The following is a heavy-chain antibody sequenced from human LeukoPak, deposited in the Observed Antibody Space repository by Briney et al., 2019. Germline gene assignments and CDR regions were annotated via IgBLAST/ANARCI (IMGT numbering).Heavy chain of an antibody. Sequence: SETLSPTCTVSGGSITSYCWTWIRQPPGKGLEWIGYIYHSGTTNYNPSLKSRVTISVDTSKNLLSLKLSSVTAADTAVYYCAQKAPYSPGYSQHWGQGTLVTVSP. V-gene: IGHV4-59*03. CDR3: AQKAPYSPGYSQH. D-gene: IGHD2-15*01. CDR2: IYHSGTT. CDR1: GGSITSYC. J-gene: IGHJ1*01.